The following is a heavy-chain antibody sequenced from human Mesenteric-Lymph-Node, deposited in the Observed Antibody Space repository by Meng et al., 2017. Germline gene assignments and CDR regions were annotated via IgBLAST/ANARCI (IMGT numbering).Heavy chain of an antibody. CDR2: ISGDGITT. J-gene: IGHJ4*02. Sequence: GGSLRLSCAASGFTFSNYWMQWVRQAPGKGLVWVSLISGDGITTKVADSVRGRFTISRDNSKNTLYLQMNSLRAEDTAVYYCAREGDSSGYPDYWGQGTLVTVSS. CDR1: GFTFSNYW. V-gene: IGHV3-74*03. CDR3: AREGDSSGYPDY. D-gene: IGHD3-22*01.